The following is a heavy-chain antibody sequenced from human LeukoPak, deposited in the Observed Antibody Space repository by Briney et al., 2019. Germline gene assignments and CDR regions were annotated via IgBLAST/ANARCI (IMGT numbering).Heavy chain of an antibody. CDR2: IYPGDPDT. V-gene: IGHV5-51*01. CDR3: ARQRAAAKYNWFDP. J-gene: IGHJ5*02. D-gene: IGHD6-13*01. Sequence: GESLKISCKGSGYSFTSYWIGWVRQMPGKGLEWMGIIYPGDPDTRYRPSFQGQVTISADKSISTAYLQWSSLKASDTAMYYCARQRAAAKYNWFDPWGQGTLVTVSS. CDR1: GYSFTSYW.